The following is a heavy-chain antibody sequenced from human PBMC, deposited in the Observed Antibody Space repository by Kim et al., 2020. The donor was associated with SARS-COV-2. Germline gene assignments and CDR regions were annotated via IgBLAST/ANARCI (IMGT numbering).Heavy chain of an antibody. V-gene: IGHV4-39*01. D-gene: IGHD6-13*01. CDR3: ARHFKGYSSSWYLDY. CDR2: IYYSGST. J-gene: IGHJ4*02. CDR1: GGSISSSSYY. Sequence: SETLSLTCTVSGGSISSSSYYWGWIRQPPGKGLEWIGSIYYSGSTYYNPSLKSRVTISVDTSKNQFSLKLSSVTAADTAVYYCARHFKGYSSSWYLDYWGQGTLVTVSS.